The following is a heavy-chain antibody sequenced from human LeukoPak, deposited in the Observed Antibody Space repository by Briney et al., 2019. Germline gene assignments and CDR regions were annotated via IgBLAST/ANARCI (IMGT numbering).Heavy chain of an antibody. D-gene: IGHD1-7*01. Sequence: ASVKVSCKASGYTFTGYYMHWVRQAPGQGLEWMGWINPNSDGTNYAQKFQGRVTMTRDTSISTAYMELSSLRSDDTAVYFCARDLPNNWNYVGDYWGQGTLVTVSS. CDR3: ARDLPNNWNYVGDY. V-gene: IGHV1-2*02. CDR1: GYTFTGYY. J-gene: IGHJ4*02. CDR2: INPNSDGT.